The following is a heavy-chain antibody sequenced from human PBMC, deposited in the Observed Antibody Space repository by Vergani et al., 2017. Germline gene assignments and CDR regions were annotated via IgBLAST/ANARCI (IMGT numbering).Heavy chain of an antibody. CDR2: IWYDGSNK. D-gene: IGHD2-15*01. Sequence: QVQLVESGGGVVQPGRSLRLSCAASGFTFSSYGMHWVRQAPGKGLEWVAVIWYDGSNKYYADSVKGRFTISRDNSKNTLYLQMNSLRAEDTAVYYCARDGSYPGAFDIWGQGTMVTVSS. V-gene: IGHV3-33*01. CDR1: GFTFSSYG. J-gene: IGHJ3*02. CDR3: ARDGSYPGAFDI.